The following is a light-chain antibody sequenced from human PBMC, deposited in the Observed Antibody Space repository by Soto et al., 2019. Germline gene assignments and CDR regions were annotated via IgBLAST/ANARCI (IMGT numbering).Light chain of an antibody. CDR1: SSDVGGYNY. Sequence: QSVLTQPASVSGSPGQSITISCTGTSSDVGGYNYLSWYQQNPGKAPKVMIYEVSNRPSGVSNRFSGSKSGNTASLTISGLQAEDEADYYRSSYTTSGTPVFGGGTKLTVL. CDR3: SSYTTSGTPV. V-gene: IGLV2-14*01. J-gene: IGLJ3*02. CDR2: EVS.